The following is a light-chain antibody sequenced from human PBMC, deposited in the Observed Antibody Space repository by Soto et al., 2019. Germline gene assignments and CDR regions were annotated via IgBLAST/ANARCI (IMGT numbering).Light chain of an antibody. CDR3: QQYGSFPST. CDR1: QSISSY. J-gene: IGKJ4*02. V-gene: IGKV1-9*01. Sequence: DIQLTQSPSSLSASVGDTVTVTCRASQSISSYLAWYQQKPGKAPKLLIYDASTLQSGVPSRFSGSGSGTEFTLTITTLQPEDFATYYCQQYGSFPSTFGGGTKVEIK. CDR2: DAS.